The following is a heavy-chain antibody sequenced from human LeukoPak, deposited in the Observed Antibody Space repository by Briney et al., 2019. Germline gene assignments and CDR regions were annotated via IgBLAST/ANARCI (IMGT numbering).Heavy chain of an antibody. CDR2: INPNSGGT. D-gene: IGHD1-26*01. V-gene: IGHV1-2*02. CDR1: GYTFTGYY. Sequence: ASVKVSCKASGYTFTGYYMHWVRQAPGQGLEWMGWINPNSGGTNYAQKFQGRVTMTRDTSISTAYMELSRLRSDDTAVYYCARAGRQWEPNVNAFDIWGQGTMVTVSS. J-gene: IGHJ3*02. CDR3: ARAGRQWEPNVNAFDI.